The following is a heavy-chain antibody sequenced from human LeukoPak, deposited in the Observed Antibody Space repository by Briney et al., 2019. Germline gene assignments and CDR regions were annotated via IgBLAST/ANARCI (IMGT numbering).Heavy chain of an antibody. J-gene: IGHJ4*02. Sequence: GGSLRLSCAASGFTFSSYRMNWVRQAPGKGLEWLSYISSSSSTIYYADSVKGRFTISRDNAKNSLYLQMNSLRAEDTAVYYCAKDSRRWKTYYYDSSSGRYYFDYWGQGTLVTVSS. D-gene: IGHD3-22*01. CDR1: GFTFSSYR. CDR2: ISSSSSTI. V-gene: IGHV3-48*01. CDR3: AKDSRRWKTYYYDSSSGRYYFDY.